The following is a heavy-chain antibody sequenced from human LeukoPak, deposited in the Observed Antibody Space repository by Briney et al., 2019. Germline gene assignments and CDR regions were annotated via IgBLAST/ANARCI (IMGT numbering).Heavy chain of an antibody. D-gene: IGHD3-9*01. Sequence: GGSLRLSCAASGFTFSGSTMHWVRQASGKGLEWVGRIRSKAYTYATAYAASVKGRFTISRDDSKNTAYLHMNSLKTEDTAVYFCTTYDILTSTPGDYWGQGTLVTVSS. V-gene: IGHV3-73*01. CDR2: IRSKAYTYAT. CDR3: TTYDILTSTPGDY. CDR1: GFTFSGST. J-gene: IGHJ4*02.